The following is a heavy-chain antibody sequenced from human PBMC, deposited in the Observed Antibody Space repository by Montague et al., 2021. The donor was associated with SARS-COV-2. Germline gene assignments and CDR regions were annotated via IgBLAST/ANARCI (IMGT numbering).Heavy chain of an antibody. J-gene: IGHJ4*02. Sequence: CAISGDSDGVVAVRRSSVEQTPELQLRQLLGSRYLSEKNSTYATSVEGRISIDPDTSKNQFFLHLRSVTPEDTGVYYCVRDTGSAQAGFDAWGQGTLVTVAS. CDR2: SRYLSEKNS. D-gene: IGHD4-17*01. CDR1: GDSDGVVAVR. CDR3: VRDTGSAQAGFDA. V-gene: IGHV6-1*01.